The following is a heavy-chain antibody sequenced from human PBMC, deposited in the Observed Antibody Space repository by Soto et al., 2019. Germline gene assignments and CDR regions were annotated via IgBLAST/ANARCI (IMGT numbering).Heavy chain of an antibody. V-gene: IGHV4-4*07. J-gene: IGHJ4*02. Sequence: SETLCLTCTVSGGSISSDYWSWIRQPAGKGLEWIGRIYTSENTHYNPSLRSRVSMSLDTSKNQLSLNLSSVTAADTAVYYCARGVGRSSWTSFDSWGQGTLVTVSS. CDR3: ARGVGRSSWTSFDS. CDR2: IYTSENT. CDR1: GGSISSDY. D-gene: IGHD6-13*01.